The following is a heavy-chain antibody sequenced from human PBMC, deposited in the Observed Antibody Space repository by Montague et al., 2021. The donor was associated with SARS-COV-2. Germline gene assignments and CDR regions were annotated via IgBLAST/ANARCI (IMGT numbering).Heavy chain of an antibody. CDR1: GGSIRSYP. Sequence: SETLSLTCTVSGGSIRSYPWSWIRQPAAKGLDWIGRIFASGGTIYSPSLRSRVSMSVDASKNQFSFILTSVTAADTGVYFCARDGGFYGSGGYSLWSQGTLVTVSS. V-gene: IGHV4-4*07. D-gene: IGHD3-10*01. CDR3: ARDGGFYGSGGYSL. J-gene: IGHJ4*02. CDR2: IFASGGT.